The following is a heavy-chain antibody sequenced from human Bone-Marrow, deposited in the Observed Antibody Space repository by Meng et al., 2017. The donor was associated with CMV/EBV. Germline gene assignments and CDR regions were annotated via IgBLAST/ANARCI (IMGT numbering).Heavy chain of an antibody. CDR3: ARDFRESYYDFWSGYYNYYYGMDV. J-gene: IGHJ6*02. D-gene: IGHD3-3*01. Sequence: GESLKISCAASGFTFSSYSMNWVRQAPGKGLEWVSSISSSSSYIYYADSVKGRFTISRDNAKNSLYLQMNSLRAEDTAVYYCARDFRESYYDFWSGYYNYYYGMDVWGQGTTVTVSS. CDR2: ISSSSSYI. CDR1: GFTFSSYS. V-gene: IGHV3-21*01.